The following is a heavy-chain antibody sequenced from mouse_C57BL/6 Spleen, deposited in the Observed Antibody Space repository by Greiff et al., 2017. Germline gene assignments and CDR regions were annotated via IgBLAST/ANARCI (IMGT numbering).Heavy chain of an antibody. CDR3: ARGMTTVVAGAMDY. CDR1: GYTFTDYY. D-gene: IGHD1-1*01. J-gene: IGHJ4*01. Sequence: EVQLQQSGPELVKPGASVKISCKASGYTFTDYYMNWVKQSHGKSLEWIGDINPNNGGTSYNQKFKGKATLTVDKSSSTAYMELRSLTSEDSAVYYWARGMTTVVAGAMDYWGQGTSVTVSS. CDR2: INPNNGGT. V-gene: IGHV1-26*01.